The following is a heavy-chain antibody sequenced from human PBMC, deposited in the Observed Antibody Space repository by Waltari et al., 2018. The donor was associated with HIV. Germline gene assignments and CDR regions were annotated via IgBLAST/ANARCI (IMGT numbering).Heavy chain of an antibody. CDR2: INWDGGST. D-gene: IGHD6-19*01. CDR1: GFTFEAYA. CDR3: AKDFHNTGWYFDY. V-gene: IGHV3-43D*04. J-gene: IGHJ4*02. Sequence: EVHLVESGGVVVQPGGSLRLSCAASGFTFEAYAMHWVRQAPGKGLEWVSLINWDGGSTNYAHSVKGRFTISRDNSKKALYLQMSSLKAEDTAFYYCAKDFHNTGWYFDYWGRGTLVTVSS.